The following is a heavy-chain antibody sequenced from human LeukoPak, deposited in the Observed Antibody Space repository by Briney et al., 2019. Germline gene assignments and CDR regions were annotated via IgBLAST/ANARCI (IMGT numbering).Heavy chain of an antibody. CDR2: INSDGSIT. J-gene: IGHJ4*02. Sequence: GGSLRLSCAASGFTFTTYWMHWVRQAPGKGLVWVSHINSDGSITSYADSVKGRFTISRDTSKNTLYLQMNSLRAEDTAVYFCASRHCSGGGCYFAGADPFDYWGQGTLVTVSS. CDR1: GFTFTTYW. V-gene: IGHV3-74*01. D-gene: IGHD2-15*01. CDR3: ASRHCSGGGCYFAGADPFDY.